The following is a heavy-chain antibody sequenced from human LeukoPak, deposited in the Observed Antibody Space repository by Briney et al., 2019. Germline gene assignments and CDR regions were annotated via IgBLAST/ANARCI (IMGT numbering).Heavy chain of an antibody. D-gene: IGHD6-19*01. CDR2: VSGSSSYI. CDR3: AGGPFSSSIDY. Sequence: GGSLRLSCAASGFTFSSYSMSRVRQAPGKGLEWVSSVSGSSSYIYYADSVKGRFTISRDNAKNSVYLQMNSLRAEDTAVYYCAGGPFSSSIDYWGQGTLVTVSS. V-gene: IGHV3-21*01. CDR1: GFTFSSYS. J-gene: IGHJ4*02.